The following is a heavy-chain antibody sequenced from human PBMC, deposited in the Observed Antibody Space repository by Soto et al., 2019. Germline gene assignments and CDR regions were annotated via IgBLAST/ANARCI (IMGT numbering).Heavy chain of an antibody. CDR3: ARESIVEATNTFAY. D-gene: IGHD1-26*01. CDR2: IYSGGST. J-gene: IGHJ4*02. Sequence: GGSLRLSCAASGFTVSSNYMSWVRQAPGKGLEWVSIIYSGGSTYYADSVKGRFTISRDNSKNTLYLQMNSLRAEDTAVYYCARESIVEATNTFAYWGQGTLVPVSP. CDR1: GFTVSSNY. V-gene: IGHV3-66*01.